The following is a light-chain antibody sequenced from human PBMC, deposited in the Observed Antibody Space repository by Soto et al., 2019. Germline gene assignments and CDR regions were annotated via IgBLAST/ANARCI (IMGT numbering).Light chain of an antibody. Sequence: EIVLTQSPATLSLSPGERATLSCRTSQSVSSYLAWYQQKPGQAPRLLIYDASNRATGTPARFSGSGSGTDFTLTISSLEPEDFAVYYCQQYASSPFTFGPGTKVDIK. CDR2: DAS. V-gene: IGKV3-11*01. J-gene: IGKJ3*01. CDR3: QQYASSPFT. CDR1: QSVSSY.